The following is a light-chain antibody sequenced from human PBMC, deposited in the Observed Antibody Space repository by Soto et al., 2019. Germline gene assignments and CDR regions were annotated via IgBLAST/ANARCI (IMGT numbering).Light chain of an antibody. V-gene: IGKV1-17*02. J-gene: IGKJ5*01. CDR2: GAS. Sequence: DIQMTQSPSSLSASVGDRVSITCRASQGIRNDLGWYQHKPGRAPNLLIYGASTLQSGVPSRFSGSGSGTDFTLTISNLQPEDFATYYCQQLNAYPLTFGQGTRLEI. CDR1: QGIRND. CDR3: QQLNAYPLT.